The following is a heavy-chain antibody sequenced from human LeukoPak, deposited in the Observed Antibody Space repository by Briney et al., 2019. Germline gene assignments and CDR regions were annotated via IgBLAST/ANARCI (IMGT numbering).Heavy chain of an antibody. CDR3: ARDPYDYDSSGYYREPRIFDY. V-gene: IGHV1-2*02. D-gene: IGHD3-22*01. Sequence: ASVKVSCKASGYTFTGYYMHWVRQAPGQGLEGMGWINPNSGGTNYAQKFQGRVTMTRDTSISTAYMELSRLRSDDTAVYYCARDPYDYDSSGYYREPRIFDYWGQGTLVTVSS. CDR1: GYTFTGYY. CDR2: INPNSGGT. J-gene: IGHJ4*02.